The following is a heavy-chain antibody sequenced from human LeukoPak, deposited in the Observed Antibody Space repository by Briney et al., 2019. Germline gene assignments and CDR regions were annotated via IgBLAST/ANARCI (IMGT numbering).Heavy chain of an antibody. Sequence: SETLSLTCAVYGGSFSGYYWSWIRQPPGKGLEWIGEISHSGSTNYNPSLKSRVTISVDTSKNQFSLKLSSVTAADTAVYYCARAYYYDSSGYYAYYFDYWGQGTLVTVSS. V-gene: IGHV4-34*01. J-gene: IGHJ4*02. CDR3: ARAYYYDSSGYYAYYFDY. CDR1: GGSFSGYY. D-gene: IGHD3-22*01. CDR2: ISHSGST.